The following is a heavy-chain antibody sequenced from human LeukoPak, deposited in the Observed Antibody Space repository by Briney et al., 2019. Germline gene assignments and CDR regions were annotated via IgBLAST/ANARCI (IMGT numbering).Heavy chain of an antibody. CDR3: AKGCGGSYYGYFDY. CDR2: ISNDGSNE. D-gene: IGHD1-26*01. J-gene: IGHJ4*02. Sequence: PGRSLRLSCAASGFTFSNYGIHWVRQAPGKGLGWVAVISNDGSNENYADSVKGRFTISRDNSKNTLYLQMNSLRAEDTAVYFCAKGCGGSYYGYFDYWGQGTLVTVSS. V-gene: IGHV3-30*18. CDR1: GFTFSNYG.